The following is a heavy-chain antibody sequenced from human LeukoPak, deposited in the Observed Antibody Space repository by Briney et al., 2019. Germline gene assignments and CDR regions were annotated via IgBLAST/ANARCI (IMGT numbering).Heavy chain of an antibody. CDR3: ARVLRDSSSWYVMDNYYYGMDV. V-gene: IGHV1-18*01. D-gene: IGHD6-13*01. J-gene: IGHJ6*02. CDR2: ISAYNGNT. CDR1: GYTFTSYG. Sequence: ASVKVSCKASGYTFTSYGISWVRQAPGQGLEWMGWISAYNGNTNYARKLQGRVTMTTDTSTSTAYMELRSLRSDDTAVYYCARVLRDSSSWYVMDNYYYGMDVWGQGTTVTVSS.